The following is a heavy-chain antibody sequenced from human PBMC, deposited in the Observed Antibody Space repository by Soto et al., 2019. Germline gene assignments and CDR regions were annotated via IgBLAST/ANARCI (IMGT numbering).Heavy chain of an antibody. V-gene: IGHV3-48*02. CDR2: ISSSSSTI. CDR1: GFTFSSYS. Sequence: GGSLRLSCAASGFTFSSYSMNWVRQALGKGLEWVSYISSSSSTIYYADSVKGRFTISRDNAKNSLYLQMNSLRDEDTAVYYCARGAYYYDSSGYYYRPPDYWGQGTLVTVSS. J-gene: IGHJ4*02. D-gene: IGHD3-22*01. CDR3: ARGAYYYDSSGYYYRPPDY.